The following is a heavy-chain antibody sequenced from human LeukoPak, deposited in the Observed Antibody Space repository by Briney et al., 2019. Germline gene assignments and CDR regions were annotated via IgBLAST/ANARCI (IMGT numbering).Heavy chain of an antibody. V-gene: IGHV4-34*01. D-gene: IGHD5-18*01. CDR1: GGSFSGYY. CDR3: ARFTRGYSYGYWFDP. Sequence: TPSETLSLTCAVYGGSFSGYYWSWIRQPPGKGLEWIGEINHSGSTSYNPSLKSRVTISVDTSKNQFSLKLSSVTAADTAVYYCARFTRGYSYGYWFDPWGQGTLVTVSS. CDR2: INHSGST. J-gene: IGHJ5*02.